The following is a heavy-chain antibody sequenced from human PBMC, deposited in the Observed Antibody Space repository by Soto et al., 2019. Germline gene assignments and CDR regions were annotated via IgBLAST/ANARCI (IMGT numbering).Heavy chain of an antibody. CDR1: GFTFSSYA. V-gene: IGHV3-23*01. Sequence: LRLSCAASGFTFSSYAMSWVRQAPGKGLEWVSAISGSGGSTYYADSVKGRFTISRDNSKNTLYLQMNSLRAEDTAVYYCAKSRARYYDILTGSGGMDVWGQGTTVTVSS. D-gene: IGHD3-9*01. CDR2: ISGSGGST. CDR3: AKSRARYYDILTGSGGMDV. J-gene: IGHJ6*02.